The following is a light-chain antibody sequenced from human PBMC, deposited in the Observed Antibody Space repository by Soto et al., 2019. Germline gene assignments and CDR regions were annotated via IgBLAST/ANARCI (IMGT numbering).Light chain of an antibody. V-gene: IGKV3-20*01. CDR2: GAS. Sequence: EIVLTQSPGTLSLSPGERATLSCRASQSVGNSYSAWYQQKPGQAPRLLIYGASSRATGIPDRFTGSGSGTDFTLTISELEPEDFAVYYCQQYGSSPYTFGQGTK. J-gene: IGKJ2*01. CDR3: QQYGSSPYT. CDR1: QSVGNSY.